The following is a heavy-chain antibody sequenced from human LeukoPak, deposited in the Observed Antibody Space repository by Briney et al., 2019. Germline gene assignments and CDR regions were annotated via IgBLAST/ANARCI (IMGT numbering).Heavy chain of an antibody. Sequence: SETLSLTCAVYGGSFSGYYWSWIRQPPGKGLEWIGEINHSGSTNYNPSLKSRVTISVDTSKNQFSLKLSSVTAADTAVYYCASQFFTYYDILGRSAFDIWGQGTMVTVSS. V-gene: IGHV4-34*01. CDR3: ASQFFTYYDILGRSAFDI. CDR1: GGSFSGYY. D-gene: IGHD3-9*01. J-gene: IGHJ3*02. CDR2: INHSGST.